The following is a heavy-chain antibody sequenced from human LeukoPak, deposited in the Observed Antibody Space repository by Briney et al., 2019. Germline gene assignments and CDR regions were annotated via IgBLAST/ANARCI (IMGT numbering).Heavy chain of an antibody. CDR2: ISVSGGTT. D-gene: IGHD1-26*01. CDR3: ANVIVGATPKSDY. CDR1: GFIFSNYG. V-gene: IGHV3-23*01. Sequence: PGGSLRLSCAASGFIFSNYGMNWVRQAPGKGLEWVSSISVSGGTTYYAASVKGRFTISRDNSKNTLYMQMNSLRAEDTALYYCANVIVGATPKSDYWGQGALVTVSS. J-gene: IGHJ4*02.